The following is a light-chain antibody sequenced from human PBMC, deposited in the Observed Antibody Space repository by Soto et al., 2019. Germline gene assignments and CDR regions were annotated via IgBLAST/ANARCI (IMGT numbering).Light chain of an antibody. Sequence: DIVMTQSPDSLAVSLGERATINCKSSQSVLYSSNNKNYLAWYQQKPGQPPKLLIYWASTRESGVPDRFSGSGSGTDFTLTISSLQAEDVAVYYGQQYYSTPTWTFGQWTKVEIK. J-gene: IGKJ1*01. CDR2: WAS. CDR3: QQYYSTPTWT. V-gene: IGKV4-1*01. CDR1: QSVLYSSNNKNY.